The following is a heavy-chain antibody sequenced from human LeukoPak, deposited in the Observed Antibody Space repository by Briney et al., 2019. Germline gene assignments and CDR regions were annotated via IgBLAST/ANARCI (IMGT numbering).Heavy chain of an antibody. CDR3: ARDRLGISSYFDY. V-gene: IGHV1-18*01. CDR1: NYTFVDNP. J-gene: IGHJ4*02. Sequence: GASVKVSCKTSNYTFVDNPIVWVRQAPGQGLEWLGWVSPYNGDTKYAQSRQGRLTMTTDTSTSTAYMELRSLTSDDTAVYYCARDRLGISSYFDYWGQGTLVTVSS. D-gene: IGHD7-27*01. CDR2: VSPYNGDT.